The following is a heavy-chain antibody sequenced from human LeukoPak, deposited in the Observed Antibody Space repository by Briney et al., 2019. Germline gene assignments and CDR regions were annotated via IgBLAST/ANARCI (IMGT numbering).Heavy chain of an antibody. J-gene: IGHJ4*02. CDR1: GFDFSSYA. V-gene: IGHV3-23*01. D-gene: IGHD1-14*01. Sequence: GGSLRLSCAASGFDFSSYAVSWVRQAPGKGLEWVSAITGSGVSTYYADSVKGRFTVSRDIPRNTLYLQMNSLSAEDTAVYYCGKDEQGFGMQTSHWGQGTLVTVSS. CDR3: GKDEQGFGMQTSH. CDR2: ITGSGVST.